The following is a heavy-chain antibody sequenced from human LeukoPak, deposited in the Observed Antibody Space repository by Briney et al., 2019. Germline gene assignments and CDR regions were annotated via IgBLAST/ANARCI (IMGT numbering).Heavy chain of an antibody. CDR2: IYYSGTT. CDR3: ARHKAWGPSDF. V-gene: IGHV4-59*08. Sequence: SETLSLTCTVSGGSISSYYWSWIRQPPGKGLEWIGYIYYSGTTNYNPSLKSRITISVDTSRNQFSLKLSSVTAADTAVYYCARHKAWGPSDFWGQGTLVTVSS. CDR1: GGSISSYY. J-gene: IGHJ4*02. D-gene: IGHD3-16*01.